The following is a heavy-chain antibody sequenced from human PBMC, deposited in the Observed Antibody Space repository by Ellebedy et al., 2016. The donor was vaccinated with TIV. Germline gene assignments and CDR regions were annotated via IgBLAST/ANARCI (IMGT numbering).Heavy chain of an antibody. CDR1: GLPFSSSW. CDR3: ASVPLLAVAGQNLDY. D-gene: IGHD6-19*01. Sequence: GESLKISCSASGLPFSSSWMSWVRQAPGKGLEWVANIKQDGSEKNYMDSVKGRFTISRDNPKTSLYLQMNSLRAEDTAVYYGASVPLLAVAGQNLDYWGQGTLVTVSS. J-gene: IGHJ4*02. V-gene: IGHV3-7*01. CDR2: IKQDGSEK.